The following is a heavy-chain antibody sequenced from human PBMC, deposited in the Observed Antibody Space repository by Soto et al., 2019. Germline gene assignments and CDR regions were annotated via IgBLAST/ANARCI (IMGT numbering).Heavy chain of an antibody. Sequence: ASVKVSCKASGYTCSDHYLHWVRQAPGQGLEWMGIIHPTGGSTSYAQKFQDRVTMTSDTSTSTVYMELRSLRSDDTAMFYCARGPALDTWGQGTLVTVSS. CDR2: IHPTGGST. J-gene: IGHJ5*02. CDR1: GYTCSDHY. V-gene: IGHV1-46*01. CDR3: ARGPALDT.